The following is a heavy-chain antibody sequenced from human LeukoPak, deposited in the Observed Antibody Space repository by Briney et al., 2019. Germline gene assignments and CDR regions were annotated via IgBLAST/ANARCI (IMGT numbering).Heavy chain of an antibody. Sequence: SETLSLTCTVSGGSVSSGSYYWSWIRQPPGKGLEWIGCIYYSGSTNYNPSLKSRVTISVDTSKNQFSLKLSSVTAADTAVYYCARAPTYYDILTVYYIWFDPGGEGTLVTVS. CDR1: GGSVSSGSYY. V-gene: IGHV4-61*01. CDR2: IYYSGST. D-gene: IGHD3-9*01. J-gene: IGHJ5*02. CDR3: ARAPTYYDILTVYYIWFDP.